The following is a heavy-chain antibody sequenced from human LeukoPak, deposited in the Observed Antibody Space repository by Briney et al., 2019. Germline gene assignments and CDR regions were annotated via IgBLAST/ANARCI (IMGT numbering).Heavy chain of an antibody. CDR1: GGTFSSYA. CDR3: ARDWPGSSSWYNY. J-gene: IGHJ4*02. Sequence: SVKVSCKASGGTFSSYAISWVRQAPGQGLEWMGGIIPIFGTANYAQKFQGRVTITADESTSTAYMELSSLRSDDTAVYYCARDWPGSSSWYNYWGQGTLVTVSS. CDR2: IIPIFGTA. D-gene: IGHD6-13*01. V-gene: IGHV1-69*01.